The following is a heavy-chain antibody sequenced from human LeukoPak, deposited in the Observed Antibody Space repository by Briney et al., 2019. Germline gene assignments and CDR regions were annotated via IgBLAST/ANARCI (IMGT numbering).Heavy chain of an antibody. CDR2: IIPIFGTA. D-gene: IGHD3-3*01. Sequence: GASVKVSCKASGGTFSSYAISWVRQAPGQGLEWMGGIIPIFGTANYAQKFQGRVTITTDESTSTAYMELSSLRSEDTAVYYCARVMSYDFWREGFDPWGQGTLVTVSS. CDR3: ARVMSYDFWREGFDP. J-gene: IGHJ5*02. CDR1: GGTFSSYA. V-gene: IGHV1-69*05.